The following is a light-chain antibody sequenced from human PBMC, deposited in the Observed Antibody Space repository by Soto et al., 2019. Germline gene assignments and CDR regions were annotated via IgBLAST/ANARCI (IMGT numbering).Light chain of an antibody. CDR3: QQLNSYPALT. J-gene: IGKJ4*01. CDR2: DAS. CDR1: QSISSW. Sequence: DIQMTQSPSALSASVGDRATITCRASQSISSWLAWYQQKPGKAPKLLIYDASTLQSGVPSRYSGSGSGTEFTLIISNLQPDDFATYYCQQLNSYPALTFGGGTKVDI. V-gene: IGKV1-5*01.